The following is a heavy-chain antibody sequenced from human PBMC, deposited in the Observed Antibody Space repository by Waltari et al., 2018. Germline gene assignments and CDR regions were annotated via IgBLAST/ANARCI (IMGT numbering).Heavy chain of an antibody. Sequence: QVQLQESGPELVRPSETLSLTCGVSDYSISSGYYCGWIRHSPGQGREWIGSIHYSWSAYYSPPLKSRVTISVDTSKNQFSLKLRSVTAADTAVYYCARDGPTSYYGSGSHYKDYYYYYGMDVWGQGTTVSVSS. D-gene: IGHD3-10*01. V-gene: IGHV4-38-2*02. CDR1: DYSISSGYY. CDR2: IHYSWSA. CDR3: ARDGPTSYYGSGSHYKDYYYYYGMDV. J-gene: IGHJ6*02.